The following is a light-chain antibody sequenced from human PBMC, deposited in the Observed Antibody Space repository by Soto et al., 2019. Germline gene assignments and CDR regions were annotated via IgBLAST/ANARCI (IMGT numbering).Light chain of an antibody. CDR2: EDN. CDR1: NSDVGNYNL. Sequence: QSALTQPASVSGSPGQSITISCTGSNSDVGNYNLVSWHQHHPGKAPKIIIVEDNKRPSGVSNRFSGSKSANTASLTISGLQAEDEADYYCCSYAGSSTWVFGGGTQLTVL. V-gene: IGLV2-23*01. J-gene: IGLJ3*02. CDR3: CSYAGSSTWV.